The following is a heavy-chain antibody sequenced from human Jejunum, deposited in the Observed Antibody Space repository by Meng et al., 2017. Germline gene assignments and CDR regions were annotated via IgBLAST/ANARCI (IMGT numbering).Heavy chain of an antibody. CDR1: GGSFSSYY. CDR3: ARGLRVGARPFRD. Sequence: GSLRLSCAVYGGSFSSYYCSWIRQPPGKGLEWIGEINHIGSANYNPSLKSRVTMSLDTSKNQLSLKLNSVTAADTAVYYCARGLRVGARPFRDWGQGTLVTVSS. D-gene: IGHD1-26*01. CDR2: INHIGSA. J-gene: IGHJ4*02. V-gene: IGHV4-34*01.